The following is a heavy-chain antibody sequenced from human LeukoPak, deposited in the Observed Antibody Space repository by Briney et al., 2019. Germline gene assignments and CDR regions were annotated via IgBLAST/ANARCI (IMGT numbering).Heavy chain of an antibody. D-gene: IGHD3-3*01. Sequence: GGSLRLSCAASGFTFSSYAMSWVRQAPGKGLEWVSTISGSGSDTYYADSVKGRFTISRDNSKNTLYLQMNSLRAEDTALYYCAKDGGGSLEWLPPMDVWGQGTTATVSS. CDR2: ISGSGSDT. J-gene: IGHJ6*02. CDR1: GFTFSSYA. V-gene: IGHV3-23*01. CDR3: AKDGGGSLEWLPPMDV.